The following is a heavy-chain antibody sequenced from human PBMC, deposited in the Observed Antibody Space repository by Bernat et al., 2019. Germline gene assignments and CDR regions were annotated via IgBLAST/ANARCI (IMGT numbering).Heavy chain of an antibody. CDR1: GFTFSSYG. CDR2: IWYDGSNK. V-gene: IGHV3-33*01. J-gene: IGHJ4*02. CDR3: ARDANEWGSSGWYVFDC. D-gene: IGHD6-19*01. Sequence: QVQLVESGGGVVQPGRSLRLSCAASGFTFSSYGMHWVRQAPGKGLEWVAVIWYDGSNKYYADSVKGRFTISRDNSKNTLYLQRNSLRAEDTAVYYCARDANEWGSSGWYVFDCWGQGTLVTVSS.